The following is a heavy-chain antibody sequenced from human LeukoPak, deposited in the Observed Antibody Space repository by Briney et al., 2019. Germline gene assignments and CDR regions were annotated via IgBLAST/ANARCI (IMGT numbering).Heavy chain of an antibody. CDR3: ARDVKAMVRGALDY. CDR1: GGTFSSYA. CDR2: IIPIFGTA. Sequence: ASVKVSCKASGGTFSSYAISWVRQAPGQGLEWMGGIIPIFGTANYAQKFQGRVTITADESTSTAYMELSSLRSEDTAVYYCARDVKAMVRGALDYWGQGTLVTVSS. D-gene: IGHD3-10*01. J-gene: IGHJ4*02. V-gene: IGHV1-69*13.